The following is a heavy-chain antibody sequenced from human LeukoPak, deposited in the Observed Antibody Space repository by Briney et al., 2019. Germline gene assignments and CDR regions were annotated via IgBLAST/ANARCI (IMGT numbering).Heavy chain of an antibody. CDR3: AKGYYGNYVAVDY. D-gene: IGHD4-11*01. Sequence: GGSLRLSCAASGFTFSSYAMIWVRQAPGKGLDWASSISDNGDDTYYADSVKGRFTISRDKSTNTLYLQMNSLRADDTAVYYCAKGYYGNYVAVDYWGQGTLVTVSS. V-gene: IGHV3-23*01. CDR1: GFTFSSYA. CDR2: ISDNGDDT. J-gene: IGHJ4*02.